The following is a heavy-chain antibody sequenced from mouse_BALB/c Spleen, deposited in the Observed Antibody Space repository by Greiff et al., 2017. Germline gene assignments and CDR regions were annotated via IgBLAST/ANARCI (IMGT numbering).Heavy chain of an antibody. CDR3: ARPYYRYDAWFAY. D-gene: IGHD2-14*01. CDR2: INPDSSTI. J-gene: IGHJ3*01. CDR1: GFDFSRYW. Sequence: EVKLMESGGGLVQPGGSLKLSCAASGFDFSRYWMSWVRQAPGKGLEWIGEINPDSSTINYTPSLKDKFIISRDNAKNTLYLQMSKVRSEDTALYYCARPYYRYDAWFAYWGQGTLVTVSA. V-gene: IGHV4-1*02.